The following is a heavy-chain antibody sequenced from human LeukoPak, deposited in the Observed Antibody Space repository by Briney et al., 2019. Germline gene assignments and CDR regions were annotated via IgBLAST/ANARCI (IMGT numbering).Heavy chain of an antibody. Sequence: PGRSLRLSCAASGFTFDDYAMHWVRQAPGKGLEWVSGISWNSGSIGYADSVKGRFTISRDNAKNSLYLQMNSLRAEDTALYYCAKDNYDSSGYTFDYWGQGTLVTVSS. CDR3: AKDNYDSSGYTFDY. CDR2: ISWNSGSI. V-gene: IGHV3-9*01. D-gene: IGHD3-22*01. CDR1: GFTFDDYA. J-gene: IGHJ4*02.